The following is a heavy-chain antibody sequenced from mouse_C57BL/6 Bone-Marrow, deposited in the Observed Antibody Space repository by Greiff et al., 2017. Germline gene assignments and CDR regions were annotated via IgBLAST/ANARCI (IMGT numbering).Heavy chain of an antibody. J-gene: IGHJ1*03. CDR1: GFTFSSYG. CDR2: ISSGGSYT. Sequence: EVKLMESGGDLVKPGGSLKLSCAASGFTFSSYGMSWVRQTPDKRLEWVATISSGGSYTYYPDSVKGRFTISRDNAKNTLYLQLSSLKSEDTAMYYCARPRRYFDVGGTGTTVTVSS. CDR3: ARPRRYFDV. D-gene: IGHD3-1*01. V-gene: IGHV5-6*01.